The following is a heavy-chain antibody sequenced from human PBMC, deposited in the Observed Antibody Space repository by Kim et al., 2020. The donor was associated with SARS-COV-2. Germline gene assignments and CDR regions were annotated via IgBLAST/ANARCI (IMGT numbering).Heavy chain of an antibody. J-gene: IGHJ5*02. CDR2: INTNTGNP. CDR3: ARPKGDWPPVGWFDP. D-gene: IGHD2-21*02. Sequence: ASVKVSCKASGYTFTRYAMNWVRQAPGQGLEWMGWINTNTGNPTYAQGFTGRFVFSLDTSVSTAYLQISSLKAEDTAVYYCARPKGDWPPVGWFDPWGQGAMVTVSS. CDR1: GYTFTRYA. V-gene: IGHV7-4-1*02.